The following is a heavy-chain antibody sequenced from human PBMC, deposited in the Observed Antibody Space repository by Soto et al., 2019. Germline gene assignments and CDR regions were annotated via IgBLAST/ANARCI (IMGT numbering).Heavy chain of an antibody. CDR1: GDSISNLDYF. CDR2: IYKSATT. Sequence: SETLSLTCSVSGDSISNLDYFWAWIREPPGQALEYIGYIYKSATTYYNPSFESPVAISVDTSKSQFSLNVTSVTAAHTAVYFCARGRYCLTGRCFPNWFDSWGQGALVTVSS. V-gene: IGHV4-30-4*01. J-gene: IGHJ5*01. CDR3: ARGRYCLTGRCFPNWFDS. D-gene: IGHD7-27*01.